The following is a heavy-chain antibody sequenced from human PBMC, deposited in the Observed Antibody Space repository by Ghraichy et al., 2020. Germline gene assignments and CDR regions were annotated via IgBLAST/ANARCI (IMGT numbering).Heavy chain of an antibody. Sequence: SETLSLTCTVYGGSVSSRNYYWGWIRQPPGKGLEWIASIYYSGGTYYSPSLKSRVTVAIDTSKNQFSLELTSVTSADTAVYFCAREDMSTITGDWFDPWGQGTLVTVSS. CDR2: IYYSGGT. V-gene: IGHV4-39*02. CDR1: GGSVSSRNYY. CDR3: AREDMSTITGDWFDP. D-gene: IGHD5/OR15-5a*01. J-gene: IGHJ5*02.